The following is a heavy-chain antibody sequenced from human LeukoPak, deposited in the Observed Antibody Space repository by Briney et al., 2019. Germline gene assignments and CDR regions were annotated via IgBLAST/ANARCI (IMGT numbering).Heavy chain of an antibody. CDR3: VQGDWLDY. CDR1: GFTFSTYA. J-gene: IGHJ5*01. CDR2: ISTRRGRT. V-gene: IGHV3-23*01. Sequence: GGSLRLSCAASGFTFSTYAMTCVRQAPGKGLDWVSVISTRRGRTDYAESVKGRFTISRGDSKNTLYLQMNSLRAVDTAVYYCVQGDWLDYWGHGTLVTVSS.